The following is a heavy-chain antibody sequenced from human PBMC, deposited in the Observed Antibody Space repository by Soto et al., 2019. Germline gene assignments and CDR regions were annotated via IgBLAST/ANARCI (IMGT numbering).Heavy chain of an antibody. Sequence: ASVKVSCKASGYTFINSDISWVRQATGQGLEWMGWMNPGSGKTGYANKFQGRVTMTRDASTSTAHLELSSLTSEDTAVYYCARMASFGTLNWFDPWGQGTLVTVSS. V-gene: IGHV1-8*02. CDR2: MNPGSGKT. CDR1: GYTFINSD. J-gene: IGHJ5*02. D-gene: IGHD3-16*01. CDR3: ARMASFGTLNWFDP.